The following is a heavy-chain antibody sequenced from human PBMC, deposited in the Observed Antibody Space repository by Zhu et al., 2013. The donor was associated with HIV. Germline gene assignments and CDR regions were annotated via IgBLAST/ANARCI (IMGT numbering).Heavy chain of an antibody. Sequence: QVQLVQSGAEVQKPGASVKVSCEAFGYVFINYVVHWMRQAPGQGLEWMGWMHPRSGKTDFAQKFQGRLTLTSDTSINKAYMQLSRLTSDDTAVYYCAKEDDVTMAGSFWFEPWGQGTRVTVSS. J-gene: IGHJ5*02. CDR3: AKEDDVTMAGSFWFEP. CDR2: MHPRSGKT. V-gene: IGHV1-8*03. D-gene: IGHD3-10*01. CDR1: GYVFINYV.